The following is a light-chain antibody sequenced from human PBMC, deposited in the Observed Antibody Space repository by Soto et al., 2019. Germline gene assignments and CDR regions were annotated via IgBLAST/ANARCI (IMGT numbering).Light chain of an antibody. CDR3: QQYGSSPPYT. Sequence: EIVLTQSPGTLSLSPGDRATLSCRASETVTGKYLAWYQQKAGQAPRLLIFAASNRATGIPDRFSGSGSGTDFTLTISRVEPGDFGVYYCQQYGSSPPYTFGLGTKVDIK. CDR2: AAS. J-gene: IGKJ2*01. V-gene: IGKV3-20*01. CDR1: ETVTGKY.